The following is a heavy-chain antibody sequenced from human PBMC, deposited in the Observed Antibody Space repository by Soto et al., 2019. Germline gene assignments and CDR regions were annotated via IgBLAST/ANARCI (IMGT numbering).Heavy chain of an antibody. CDR3: ARGYCSGGSCYSAFLFDP. Sequence: SETLSLTCAVSGGSISSSNWWSWVRQPPGKGLEWIGEIYHSGSTNYNPSLKSRVTISVDKSKNQFSLKLSSVTAADTAVYYCARGYCSGGSCYSAFLFDPWGQGTLVTVSS. D-gene: IGHD2-15*01. CDR1: GGSISSSNW. V-gene: IGHV4-4*02. J-gene: IGHJ5*02. CDR2: IYHSGST.